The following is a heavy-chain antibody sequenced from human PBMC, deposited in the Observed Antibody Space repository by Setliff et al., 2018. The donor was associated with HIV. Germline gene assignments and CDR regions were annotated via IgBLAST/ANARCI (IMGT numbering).Heavy chain of an antibody. CDR3: ARVADSSGYYHLDY. V-gene: IGHV4-34*01. Sequence: SETLSLTCAVYGGSFSGYSWSWIRQPPGKGPEWIGEVYHSGSSNYNPSLKSRVTISVDTSKKQFSLKLSSVTAADTAVYHCARVADSSGYYHLDYWGQGTLVTVSS. D-gene: IGHD3-22*01. CDR2: VYHSGSS. CDR1: GGSFSGYS. J-gene: IGHJ4*02.